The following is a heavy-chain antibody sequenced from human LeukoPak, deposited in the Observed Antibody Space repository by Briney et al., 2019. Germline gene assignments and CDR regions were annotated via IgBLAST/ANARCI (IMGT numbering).Heavy chain of an antibody. CDR1: GFTFRSYS. CDR2: ISRSGNTI. J-gene: IGHJ4*02. V-gene: IGHV3-48*01. CDR3: ARDLSDYNFFPDY. Sequence: PGGSLRLSCAASGFTFRSYSMNWVRQAPGKGLECVSYISRSGNTIYYADSVKGRFTISRDNAKNSLYLQMNSLRAEDTAVYYCARDLSDYNFFPDYWGQGTLVTVSS. D-gene: IGHD4-11*01.